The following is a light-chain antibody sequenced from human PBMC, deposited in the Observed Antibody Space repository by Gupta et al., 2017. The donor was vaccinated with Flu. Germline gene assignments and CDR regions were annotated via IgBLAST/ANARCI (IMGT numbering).Light chain of an antibody. CDR1: QSVLYSLDNQNY. J-gene: IGKJ1*01. V-gene: IGKV4-1*01. CDR3: QQYHHLPRT. Sequence: VMTQSPDSLAVSLGERATIHCKSSQSVLYSLDNQNYLAWYQQRPGQPPKLRIYLASTRESGVPDRFSGSGSGTDFSLTISGLQAEDGAVYYCQQYHHLPRTFGQGTTVEIK. CDR2: LAS.